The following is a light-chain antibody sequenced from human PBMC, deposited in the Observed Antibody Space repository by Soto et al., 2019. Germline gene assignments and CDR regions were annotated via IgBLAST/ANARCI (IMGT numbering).Light chain of an antibody. J-gene: IGKJ5*01. CDR1: QTINNY. CDR2: DAS. CDR3: QQYDNLPIT. V-gene: IGKV1-33*01. Sequence: DIQMTQSPSSQSASIGDRLTITCRTSQTINNYLNWYQQKQGKAPKLLIYDASNLETGVPSRFSGSGSGTDFTLTISSLKPEDIATYYCQQYDNLPITFGQGTRLEI.